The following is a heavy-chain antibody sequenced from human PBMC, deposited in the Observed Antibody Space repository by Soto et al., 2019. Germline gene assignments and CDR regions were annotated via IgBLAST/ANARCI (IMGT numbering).Heavy chain of an antibody. CDR1: GFTFSSYS. CDR2: ISRSSSYI. V-gene: IGHV3-21*01. D-gene: IGHD3-3*01. CDR3: ARGNDFWSGCLDV. Sequence: EVQLGESGGGLVKPGGSLRLSCAASGFTFSSYSMNWVRQAPGKGLEWVSSISRSSSYIYYADSVKGRFTISRDNAKNSLYLQMNSLRAEDTAVYYCARGNDFWSGCLDVWGQGTTVTVSS. J-gene: IGHJ6*02.